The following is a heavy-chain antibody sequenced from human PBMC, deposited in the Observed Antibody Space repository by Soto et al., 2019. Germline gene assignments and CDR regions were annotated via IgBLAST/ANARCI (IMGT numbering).Heavy chain of an antibody. CDR3: ARAEPAAMFFWFEP. J-gene: IGHJ5*02. CDR1: GGSISSYY. CDR2: VYYSGST. Sequence: PSETLSLTCTVSGGSISSYYWSWIRQPPGKGLEWIGYVYYSGSTNYNPSLKSRVTISVDTSKNQFSLKLSSVTAADTAVYYCARAEPAAMFFWFEPWGQGALVTVSS. D-gene: IGHD2-2*01. V-gene: IGHV4-59*01.